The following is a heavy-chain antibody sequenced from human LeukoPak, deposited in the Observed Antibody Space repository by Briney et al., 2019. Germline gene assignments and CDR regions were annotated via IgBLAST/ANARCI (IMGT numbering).Heavy chain of an antibody. CDR1: GFTFSAYE. V-gene: IGHV3-48*03. CDR3: AREVEWELPDY. J-gene: IGHJ4*02. D-gene: IGHD1-26*01. CDR2: ITADGTNK. Sequence: GGSLRLSCAASGFTFSAYEMNWVRQAPGKGLEWVSYITADGTNKYDADSVKGRFTISRDNAKNSLYLQMNSLRVDDTVIYYCAREVEWELPDYWGQGTLVTVSS.